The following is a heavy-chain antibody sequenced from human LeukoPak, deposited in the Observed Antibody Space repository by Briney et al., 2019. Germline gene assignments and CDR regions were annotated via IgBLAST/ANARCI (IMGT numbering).Heavy chain of an antibody. CDR2: INPNSGGT. J-gene: IGHJ5*02. D-gene: IGHD1-26*01. V-gene: IGHV1-2*02. CDR3: ARGLGSGSTSDYNWFDP. Sequence: ASVKVSCKASGYTFTGYYMHWVRQAPGQGLEWMGWINPNSGGTNYAQKFQGRVTMTRDTSISTAYMELSRLRSDDTAVYYCARGLGSGSTSDYNWFDPWGQGTLVTVSS. CDR1: GYTFTGYY.